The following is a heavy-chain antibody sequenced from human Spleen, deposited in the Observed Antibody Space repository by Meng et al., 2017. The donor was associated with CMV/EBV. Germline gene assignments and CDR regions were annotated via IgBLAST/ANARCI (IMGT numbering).Heavy chain of an antibody. CDR3: ARDQGPTFGLRA. J-gene: IGHJ5*02. CDR1: GFIFSGFA. Sequence: CAASGFIFSGFAMHWVRQAPGKGLEWVAFVSFDGSTEEYSGSVKGRISISRDNSKNTVYLQLNSLRAEDTATYYCARDQGPTFGLRAWGQGTLVTVSS. D-gene: IGHD3-3*01. CDR2: VSFDGSTE. V-gene: IGHV3-30*04.